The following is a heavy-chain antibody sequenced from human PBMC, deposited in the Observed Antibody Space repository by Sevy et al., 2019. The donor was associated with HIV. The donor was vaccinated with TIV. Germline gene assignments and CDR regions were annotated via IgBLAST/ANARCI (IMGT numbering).Heavy chain of an antibody. CDR2: IIPSGGST. D-gene: IGHD1-26*01. Sequence: ASVKVSCKASGYTFTTYYVHLVRQALGQGLEWMGIIIPSGGSTTYAQKFQGRVTMTRDTSTSTVYMELSSLISDDTAGYYCASGTGVWGQGTLVTVSS. J-gene: IGHJ4*02. V-gene: IGHV1-46*01. CDR1: GYTFTTYY. CDR3: ASGTGV.